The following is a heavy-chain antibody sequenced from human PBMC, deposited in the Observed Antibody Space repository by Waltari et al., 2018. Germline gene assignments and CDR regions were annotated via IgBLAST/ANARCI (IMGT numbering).Heavy chain of an antibody. CDR3: ARVAAAGTCLADY. V-gene: IGHV1-8*03. D-gene: IGHD6-13*01. J-gene: IGHJ4*02. CDR1: GYTFTSYD. Sequence: QVQLVQSGAEVKKPGASVKVSCKASGYTFTSYDINWVRQATGQGLEWMGWMNPNSCNTGYEQKFHGRVTITRNTSRSTAYMELSSLRSEDTAVYYCARVAAAGTCLADYWGQGTLVTVSS. CDR2: MNPNSCNT.